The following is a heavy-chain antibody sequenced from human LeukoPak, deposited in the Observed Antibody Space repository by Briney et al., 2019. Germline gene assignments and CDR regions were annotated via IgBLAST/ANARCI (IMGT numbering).Heavy chain of an antibody. CDR1: GGSISGYY. V-gene: IGHV4-59*04. Sequence: SETLSLTCTVSGGSISGYYWSWIRQPPGKGLEWIASGDYSGGTYYNPSLESRVAMSADMSKKQISLKLTSVTGADTAVYYCAGERGEEYSSGWYKTNFFDNWGQGIRVTVSS. CDR2: GDYSGGT. CDR3: AGERGEEYSSGWYKTNFFDN. D-gene: IGHD6-19*01. J-gene: IGHJ4*02.